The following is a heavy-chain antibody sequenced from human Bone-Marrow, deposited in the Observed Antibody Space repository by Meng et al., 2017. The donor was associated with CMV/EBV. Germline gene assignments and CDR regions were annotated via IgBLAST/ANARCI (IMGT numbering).Heavy chain of an antibody. J-gene: IGHJ6*02. CDR3: ARDFSGIYDFWSGTQSYYYYYGRAV. V-gene: IGHV1-18*01. CDR2: ISAYNGNT. Sequence: ASVKVSCKASGYTFTSYGISWVRQAPGQGLEWMGWISAYNGNTNYAQKLQGRVTMTTDTSTSKAYMELRSLRSDDTAVYYCARDFSGIYDFWSGTQSYYYYYGRAVWGPWNTVNGAS. CDR1: GYTFTSYG. D-gene: IGHD3-3*01.